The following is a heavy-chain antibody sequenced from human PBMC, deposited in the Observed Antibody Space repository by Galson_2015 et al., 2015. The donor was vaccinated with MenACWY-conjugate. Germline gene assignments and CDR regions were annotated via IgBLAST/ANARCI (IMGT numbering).Heavy chain of an antibody. V-gene: IGHV4-59*01. Sequence: SETLSLTCTVSGGSISNYYWSWIRQPPGKGLEWIGYIYYTGNTNYNPSLRSRVTISVDTSKNQFSLKLTSVTAADTAVYYCARAFTGWNYFDYWGQGTQVTVSS. J-gene: IGHJ4*02. D-gene: IGHD2-15*01. CDR1: GGSISNYY. CDR3: ARAFTGWNYFDY. CDR2: IYYTGNT.